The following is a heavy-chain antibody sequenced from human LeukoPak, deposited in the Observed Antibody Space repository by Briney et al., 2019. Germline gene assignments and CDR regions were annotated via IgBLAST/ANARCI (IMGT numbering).Heavy chain of an antibody. D-gene: IGHD3-9*01. V-gene: IGHV3-23*01. Sequence: GGSLRLSCAASGFTFSSYAMSWVRQAPGKGLEWVSAISGSGGSTYYADSVKGRFTISRDNSKNTLYLQMNSLRVEDTAMYYCAGGTGFIIKDWGQGTLVTVSS. CDR1: GFTFSSYA. J-gene: IGHJ4*02. CDR2: ISGSGGST. CDR3: AGGTGFIIKD.